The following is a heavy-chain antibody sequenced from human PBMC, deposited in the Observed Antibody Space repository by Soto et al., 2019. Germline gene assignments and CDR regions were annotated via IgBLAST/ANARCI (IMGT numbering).Heavy chain of an antibody. CDR2: ISAYNGNI. J-gene: IGHJ6*03. CDR3: GRVIAAAGTRKNNYYYYMDV. Sequence: ASVKVSCKATGYTFISYGISWVRQAPGQGLEWMGGISAYNGNINYAQELQGRVTMTTDTSTRTAYMEMRSLRSDDTAVYYCGRVIAAAGTRKNNYYYYMDVWGKGTTVTVSS. CDR1: GYTFISYG. V-gene: IGHV1-18*01. D-gene: IGHD6-13*01.